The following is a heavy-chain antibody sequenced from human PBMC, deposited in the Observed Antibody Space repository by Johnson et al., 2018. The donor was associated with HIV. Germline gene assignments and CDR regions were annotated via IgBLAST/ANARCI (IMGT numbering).Heavy chain of an antibody. J-gene: IGHJ3*02. Sequence: QVQLVESGGGLVKPGGSLRLSCAASGFTFSDYYISWIRQAPGKGLEWVSYISSSGSTIYYADSVTGRFTISRENAKNSLYLQMNSLRAEDTAVYYCASDDSSGYDAFDIWGQGTMVTVSS. CDR3: ASDDSSGYDAFDI. CDR1: GFTFSDYY. CDR2: ISSSGSTI. V-gene: IGHV3-11*04. D-gene: IGHD3-22*01.